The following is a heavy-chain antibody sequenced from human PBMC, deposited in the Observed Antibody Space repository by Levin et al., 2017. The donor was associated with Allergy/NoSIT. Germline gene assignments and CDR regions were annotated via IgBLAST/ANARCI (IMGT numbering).Heavy chain of an antibody. Sequence: RTGGSLRLSCAASGFTFSNYNMNWVRQAPGKGLEWLSYISGNTRTIYYASSLKGRFTVSRDNAKNSLYLQMNSLRDDDTAVYYCVREGGWWPPYYFGYWGQGAPVTVSS. D-gene: IGHD2-15*01. J-gene: IGHJ4*02. CDR1: GFTFSNYN. V-gene: IGHV3-48*02. CDR3: VREGGWWPPYYFGY. CDR2: ISGNTRTI.